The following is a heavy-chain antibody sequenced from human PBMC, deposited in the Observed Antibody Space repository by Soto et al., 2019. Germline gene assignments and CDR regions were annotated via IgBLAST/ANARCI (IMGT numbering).Heavy chain of an antibody. CDR1: GFTFDDNA. CDR3: AISPDRGGRTTFIY. CDR2: INWKSDI. V-gene: IGHV3-9*01. Sequence: GGSLRLSFAVSGFTFDDNAMHGVRKAQEKGLECVSGINWKSDIGYADSVKGRLTISRDNAENSLYLQMNSLRAEDTALYYCAISPDRGGRTTFIYWGQGTQVTVS. D-gene: IGHD3-16*01. J-gene: IGHJ4*02.